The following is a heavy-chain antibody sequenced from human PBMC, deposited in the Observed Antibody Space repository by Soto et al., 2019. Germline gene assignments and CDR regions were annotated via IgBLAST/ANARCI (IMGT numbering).Heavy chain of an antibody. V-gene: IGHV3-30*18. D-gene: IGHD6-13*01. Sequence: QVQLVESGGGVVQPGRSLRLSCAASGFTFSSYGMHWVRQAPGKGLEWVAVISYDGSNKYYANSVTGRFTISRDNSKNTLYLQMNSLRAEDTAVYYCAKSGSSSWYEAYYWGQGTLVTVSS. J-gene: IGHJ4*02. CDR2: ISYDGSNK. CDR1: GFTFSSYG. CDR3: AKSGSSSWYEAYY.